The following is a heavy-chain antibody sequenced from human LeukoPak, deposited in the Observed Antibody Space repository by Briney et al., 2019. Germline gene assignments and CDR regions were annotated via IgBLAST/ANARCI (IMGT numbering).Heavy chain of an antibody. CDR2: IGTAGDT. V-gene: IGHV3-13*01. Sequence: PGGSLRLSCAASGFTFSSYDMHWVRQATGKGLEWVSAIGTAGDTYYPGSVKGRFTISRENAKNSLYLQMNSLRAGDTAVYYCARGGPPHLRGVIIIHGMDVWGQGTTVTVSS. CDR1: GFTFSSYD. CDR3: ARGGPPHLRGVIIIHGMDV. D-gene: IGHD3-10*01. J-gene: IGHJ6*02.